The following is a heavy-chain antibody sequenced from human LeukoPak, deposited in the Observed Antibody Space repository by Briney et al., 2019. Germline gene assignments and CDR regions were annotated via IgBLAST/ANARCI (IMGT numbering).Heavy chain of an antibody. D-gene: IGHD4-23*01. CDR3: ATTRHDYGGKGREDV. V-gene: IGHV1-24*01. J-gene: IGHJ6*04. Sequence: ASVKVSCKVSGYTLTELSMHWVRQAPGKGLEWVGRFDPEDGEAVYAQRLQGGVTMTEDTSTDTAYMELSSLRYEDTAVYYCATTRHDYGGKGREDVWGKGTTVTVSS. CDR2: FDPEDGEA. CDR1: GYTLTELS.